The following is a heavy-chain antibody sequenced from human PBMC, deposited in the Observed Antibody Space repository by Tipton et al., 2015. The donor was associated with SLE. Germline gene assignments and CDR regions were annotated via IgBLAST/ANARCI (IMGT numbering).Heavy chain of an antibody. CDR3: ATSAVGSSWYKLFDY. CDR2: ISGSGTST. CDR1: GFTFSNHA. Sequence: SLRLSCAASGFTFSNHAMSWVRQAPGKGLEWVSDISGSGTSTYYADFVEGHFTISRDNSKNTLYLQMNSLRAEDTAVYYCATSAVGSSWYKLFDYWGQGTLVTVSS. D-gene: IGHD6-13*01. J-gene: IGHJ4*02. V-gene: IGHV3-23*01.